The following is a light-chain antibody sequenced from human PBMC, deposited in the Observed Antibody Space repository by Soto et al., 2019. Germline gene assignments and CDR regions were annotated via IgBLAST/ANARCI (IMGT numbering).Light chain of an antibody. CDR1: QFVSTN. J-gene: IGKJ4*01. CDR3: QQFNNWPPLT. CDR2: SAS. Sequence: EVVMTQSPATLSVSPGERATLSCRASQFVSTNLAWYQQKPGQAPRLLIYSASTRATGIPARFSGSGSGTKFTLTISILQSEGSAVYYCQQFNNWPPLTLGGGTKVEIK. V-gene: IGKV3-15*01.